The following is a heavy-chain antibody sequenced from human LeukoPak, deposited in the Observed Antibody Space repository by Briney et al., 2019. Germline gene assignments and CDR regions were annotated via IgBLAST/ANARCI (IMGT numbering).Heavy chain of an antibody. Sequence: GGSLRLSCAASGFTFSSYEMNWVRQAPGKGLEWVSYISSSGSTIYYADSVKGRFTISRGNAKNSLYLQMNSLRAEDTAVYYCARGNFGGDSKQVDAFDIWGQGTMVTVSS. CDR2: ISSSGSTI. D-gene: IGHD2-21*02. CDR3: ARGNFGGDSKQVDAFDI. V-gene: IGHV3-48*03. CDR1: GFTFSSYE. J-gene: IGHJ3*02.